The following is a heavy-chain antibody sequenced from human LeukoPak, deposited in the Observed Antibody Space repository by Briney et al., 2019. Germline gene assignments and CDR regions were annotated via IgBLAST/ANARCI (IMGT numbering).Heavy chain of an antibody. D-gene: IGHD1-26*01. CDR1: GFTFSSYG. J-gene: IGHJ4*02. V-gene: IGHV3-33*01. CDR2: VSNDGRNE. CDR3: ARDSASTPLDY. Sequence: GGSLRLSRATSGFTFSSYGIHWVRQAPGKGMEWVAVVSNDGRNEYYADSVQGRFSISRDNSKNTVYLQMNSLRAEDTAVYYCARDSASTPLDYWGQGTLVTVSS.